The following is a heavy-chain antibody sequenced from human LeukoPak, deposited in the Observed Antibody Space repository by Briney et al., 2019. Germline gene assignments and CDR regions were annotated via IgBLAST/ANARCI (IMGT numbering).Heavy chain of an antibody. J-gene: IGHJ4*02. CDR3: ARDSSSWYGVYFGY. CDR1: GYTFTSYG. CDR2: ISAYNGNT. Sequence: ASVNVSCMASGYTFTSYGISWVRQAPGQGLEWMGWISAYNGNTNYAQKLQGRVTMTTDTSTSTAYMELRSLRSDDTAVYYCARDSSSWYGVYFGYWGQGTLVTVSS. V-gene: IGHV1-18*01. D-gene: IGHD6-13*01.